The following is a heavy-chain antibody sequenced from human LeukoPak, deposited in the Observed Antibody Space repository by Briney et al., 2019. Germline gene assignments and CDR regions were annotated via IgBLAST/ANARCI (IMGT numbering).Heavy chain of an antibody. CDR1: GLTVSSNY. Sequence: AGGPLRLSCAASGLTVSSNYMSWVRQAPGKGLEWVSLIYSSGSTYYADSVMGRFTISRDNSKNTLFLQMNSLTAEDTAMYYCTRTFLSGDGYKVGYFDYWGQGTLVTVSS. V-gene: IGHV3-53*01. CDR3: TRTFLSGDGYKVGYFDY. D-gene: IGHD5-24*01. CDR2: IYSSGST. J-gene: IGHJ4*02.